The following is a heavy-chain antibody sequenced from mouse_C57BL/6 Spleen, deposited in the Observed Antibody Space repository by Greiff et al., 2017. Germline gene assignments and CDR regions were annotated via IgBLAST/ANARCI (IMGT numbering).Heavy chain of an antibody. D-gene: IGHD4-1*01. CDR3: ALTGRGFAY. J-gene: IGHJ3*01. V-gene: IGHV14-2*01. Sequence: EVQLQQSGAELVKPGASVKLSCTASGFNITDYYMHWVKQRPEQGLEWIGRIDPEDGETKYAPKFQGQATITADTSSNTAYLQLSSLTSEDTAVYYCALTGRGFAYWGQGTLVTVSA. CDR2: IDPEDGET. CDR1: GFNITDYY.